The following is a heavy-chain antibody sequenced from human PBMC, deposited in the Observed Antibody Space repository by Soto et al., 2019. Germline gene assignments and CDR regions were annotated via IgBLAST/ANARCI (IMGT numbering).Heavy chain of an antibody. J-gene: IGHJ6*02. V-gene: IGHV1-18*01. CDR3: ARDGTMVRGVTGDYYYYGMDV. CDR2: ISAYNGNT. Sequence: QVQLVQSGAEVKKPGASVKVSCKASGYTFTSYGISWVRQAPGQGLEWMGWISAYNGNTNYAQKLQGRVTMTTDTSMSTAYMELRSLRSDDTAVYYCARDGTMVRGVTGDYYYYGMDVWGQGTTVTVSS. D-gene: IGHD3-10*01. CDR1: GYTFTSYG.